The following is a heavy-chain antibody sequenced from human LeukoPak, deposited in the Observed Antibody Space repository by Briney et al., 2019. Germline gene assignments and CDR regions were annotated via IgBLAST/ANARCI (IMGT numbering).Heavy chain of an antibody. CDR3: ARANYDFWSGYSARNWFDP. CDR2: IYYSGST. CDR1: GGSISSSSYY. D-gene: IGHD3-3*01. V-gene: IGHV4-39*01. J-gene: IGHJ5*02. Sequence: SETLSLTCTVSGGSISSSSYYWGWIRQPPGKGLEWIGSIYYSGSTYYNPSLKSRVTISVDTSKNQFSLKLSSVTAADTAVYYCARANYDFWSGYSARNWFDPWGQGTLVTVSS.